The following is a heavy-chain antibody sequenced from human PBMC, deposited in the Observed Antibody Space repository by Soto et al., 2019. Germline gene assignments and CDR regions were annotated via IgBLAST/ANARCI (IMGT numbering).Heavy chain of an antibody. D-gene: IGHD3-22*01. CDR2: IDPSDSYT. V-gene: IGHV5-10-1*01. CDR1: GYSFTSYW. CDR3: ARLGSGYYVEGYYFDY. J-gene: IGHJ4*02. Sequence: GESLKISCKVSGYSFTSYWISWVRQMPGKGLEWMGRIDPSDSYTNYSPSFQGHVTISADKSISTAYLQWSSLKASDTAMYYCARLGSGYYVEGYYFDYWGQGTLVTVSS.